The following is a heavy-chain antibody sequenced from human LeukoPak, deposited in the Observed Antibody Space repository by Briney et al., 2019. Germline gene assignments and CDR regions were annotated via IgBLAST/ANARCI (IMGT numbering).Heavy chain of an antibody. CDR2: ISWNSGSI. CDR3: AKDGNYHDSSGYYYYFDY. CDR1: GFTFDDYA. Sequence: GRSLRLSCAASGFTFDDYAMHWVRQAPGKGLEWVSGISWNSGSIGYADSVKGRFTISRDNAKNSLYLQMNSLRAEDTALYYCAKDGNYHDSSGYYYYFDYWGQGTLVTVSS. J-gene: IGHJ4*02. D-gene: IGHD3-22*01. V-gene: IGHV3-9*01.